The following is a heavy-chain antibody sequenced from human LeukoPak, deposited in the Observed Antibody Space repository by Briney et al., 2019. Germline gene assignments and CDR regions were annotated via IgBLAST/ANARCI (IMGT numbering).Heavy chain of an antibody. D-gene: IGHD6-25*01. V-gene: IGHV4-4*07. CDR1: GGSISSYY. Sequence: SETLSLTCTVSGGSISSYYWSWIRQPAGKGLEWIGRIYTSGSTNYNPSLKSRVTMSVDTSKNQFSLKLSSVTAADTAVYYCARDSNSSGWQLVHTGAFDIWGQGTMVTVSS. J-gene: IGHJ3*02. CDR2: IYTSGST. CDR3: ARDSNSSGWQLVHTGAFDI.